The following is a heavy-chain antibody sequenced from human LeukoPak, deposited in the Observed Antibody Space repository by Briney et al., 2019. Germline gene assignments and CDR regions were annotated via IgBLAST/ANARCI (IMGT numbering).Heavy chain of an antibody. CDR2: IYPGDSDT. CDR3: ARQEGSYDILTGYYSSRWFEP. D-gene: IGHD3-9*01. J-gene: IGHJ5*02. Sequence: GESLKISCKGSGYSFTSYWIGWVRQMPGKGLEWMGIIYPGDSDTRYSPSFQGQVTISADKSIRTAYLQWSSLKASDTAMYYCARQEGSYDILTGYYSSRWFEPWGQGTLVTVSS. CDR1: GYSFTSYW. V-gene: IGHV5-51*01.